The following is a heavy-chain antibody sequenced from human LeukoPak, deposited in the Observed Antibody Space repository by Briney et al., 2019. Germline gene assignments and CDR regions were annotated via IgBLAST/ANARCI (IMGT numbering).Heavy chain of an antibody. J-gene: IGHJ4*02. V-gene: IGHV3-11*03. CDR3: ARRYTGYGILDY. Sequence: GGSLRLSCAASGFTFSDYYMSWIRQAPGKGLEWVSYISDSSSYTDYADSVKGRFTISRDNSKNSLYLQTNSLRAEDTAVYYCARRYTGYGILDYWGQGTLVTVSS. CDR2: ISDSSSYT. CDR1: GFTFSDYY. D-gene: IGHD5-12*01.